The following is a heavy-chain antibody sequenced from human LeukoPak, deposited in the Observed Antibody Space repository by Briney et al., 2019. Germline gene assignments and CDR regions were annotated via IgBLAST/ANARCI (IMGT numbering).Heavy chain of an antibody. J-gene: IGHJ5*02. D-gene: IGHD2-2*01. CDR3: ARKRGYCSSTSCYLYWFDP. V-gene: IGHV4-34*01. CDR1: GGSFSGYY. Sequence: SETLSLTCAVYGGSFSGYYWSWIRQPPGKGLEWIGEINHSGSTNYNPSPKSRVTISVDTSKNQFSLKLSSVTAADTAVYYCARKRGYCSSTSCYLYWFDPWGQGTLVTVSS. CDR2: INHSGST.